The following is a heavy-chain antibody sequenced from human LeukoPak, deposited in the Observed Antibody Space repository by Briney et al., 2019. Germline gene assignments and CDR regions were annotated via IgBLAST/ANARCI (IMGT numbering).Heavy chain of an antibody. D-gene: IGHD5-18*01. V-gene: IGHV1-69*13. CDR2: IIPIFGTA. Sequence: ASVKVSCKASGYTFTSYGISWVRQAPGQGLEWMGRIIPIFGTANYAQKFQGRVTITADESTSTAYMELSSLRSEDTAVYYCARDPTRTDTAMVTPYFDYWGQGTLVTVSS. J-gene: IGHJ4*02. CDR1: GYTFTSYG. CDR3: ARDPTRTDTAMVTPYFDY.